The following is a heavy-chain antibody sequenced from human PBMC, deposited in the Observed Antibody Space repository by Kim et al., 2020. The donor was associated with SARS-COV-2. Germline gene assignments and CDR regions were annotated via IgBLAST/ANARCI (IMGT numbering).Heavy chain of an antibody. J-gene: IGHJ4*02. D-gene: IGHD1-1*01. CDR3: ARKILNWFSPFDD. V-gene: IGHV4-34*01. Sequence: SETLSLTCTYYGRSPSDLYWSWIRQSPGKGLEWIGEINPGGVIHYNPSLKSRVTIFIDTSKKQLSLSLNSMTAADTAIYYCARKILNWFSPFDDWGRGTLVTVSS. CDR1: GRSPSDLY. CDR2: INPGGVI.